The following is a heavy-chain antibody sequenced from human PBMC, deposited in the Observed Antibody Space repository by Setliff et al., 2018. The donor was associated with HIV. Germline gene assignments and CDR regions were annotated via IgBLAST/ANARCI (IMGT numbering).Heavy chain of an antibody. CDR3: ARYRDSSDPGFYYMDV. CDR1: GYTYTDCR. J-gene: IGHJ6*03. D-gene: IGHD3-22*01. CDR2: IDSFKGNT. V-gene: IGHV1-18*01. Sequence: ASVKVSCKTSGYTYTDCRITWVRQAPGQGLEWMGWIDSFKGNTKYAQKFQGRVTMITDTSTNTAYMELKSLRSDDTAVYYCARYRDSSDPGFYYMDVWGKGTTVTVSS.